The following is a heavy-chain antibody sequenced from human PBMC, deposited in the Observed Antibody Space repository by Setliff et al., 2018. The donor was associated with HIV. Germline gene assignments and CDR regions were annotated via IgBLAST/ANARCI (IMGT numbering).Heavy chain of an antibody. Sequence: PGESLKISCKGSGYSFTSYWIGWVRQMPGKGLEWMGIIYPDDSGTRYSPSFQDQVTISVDKSISTAYLQWSSLKASDTAMYYCARTIASRPKYYYYAMDFWGQGTTVTV. J-gene: IGHJ6*02. D-gene: IGHD6-6*01. CDR3: ARTIASRPKYYYYAMDF. CDR2: IYPDDSGT. CDR1: GYSFTSYW. V-gene: IGHV5-51*01.